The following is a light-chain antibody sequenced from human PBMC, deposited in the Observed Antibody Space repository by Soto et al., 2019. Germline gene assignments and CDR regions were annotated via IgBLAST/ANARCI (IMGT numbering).Light chain of an antibody. J-gene: IGKJ4*01. CDR1: QSISRT. Sequence: EIVLTQSPDTLSVSPGERATLSCRASQSISRTLAWYQQKSVQPPRLLIDDASSRANCFTARFSGSGCGTECSLTSSSLQSEDFGVYYRQKYNHWQLNFGGGTKGDI. CDR2: DAS. V-gene: IGKV3D-15*01. CDR3: QKYNHWQLN.